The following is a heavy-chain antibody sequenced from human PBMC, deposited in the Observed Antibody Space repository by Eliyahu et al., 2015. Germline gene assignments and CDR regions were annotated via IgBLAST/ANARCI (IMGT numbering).Heavy chain of an antibody. CDR3: AHSWYSSEVFDI. V-gene: IGHV2-5*02. CDR1: GFSLSTXXXG. Sequence: QITLKESGPTLVKPTQTLTLTCXFSGFSLSTXXXGVGWIRQPPGKALEWLALIYWDDDKRYSPSLKSRLTITKDTSKNQVVLTMTNMDPVDTATYYCAHSWYSSEVFDIWGQGTMVTVSS. CDR2: IYWDDDK. J-gene: IGHJ3*02. D-gene: IGHD6-19*01.